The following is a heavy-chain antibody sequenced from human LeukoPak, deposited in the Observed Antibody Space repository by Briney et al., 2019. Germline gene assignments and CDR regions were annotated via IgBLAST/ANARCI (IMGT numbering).Heavy chain of an antibody. D-gene: IGHD5-12*01. CDR2: IYHSGST. J-gene: IGHJ6*02. V-gene: IGHV4-30-2*01. CDR3: ARIIVATNPGMDV. Sequence: PSETLSLTCAVSGGSISSGGYSWSWIRLPPGKGLEWIGYIYHSGSTYYNPSLKSRVTISVDRSKNQFSLKLSSVTAADTAVYYCARIIVATNPGMDVWGQGTTVTVSS. CDR1: GGSISSGGYS.